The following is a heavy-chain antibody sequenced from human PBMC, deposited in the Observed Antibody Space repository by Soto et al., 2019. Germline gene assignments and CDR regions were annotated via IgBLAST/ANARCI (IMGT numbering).Heavy chain of an antibody. CDR1: GFTFSSYA. CDR3: ARERWEGYGVDL. J-gene: IGHJ6*02. D-gene: IGHD1-26*01. V-gene: IGHV3-23*01. CDR2: LSGSGGST. Sequence: EVQLLEYGGGLVQPGGSLRLSCAASGFTFSSYAMSWVRQAPGKGLEWVSTLSGSGGSTYYADSVKGRFTISRDNSQNTLYPQRNSLRAEDTAVCYGARERWEGYGVDLWGQGTAVTV.